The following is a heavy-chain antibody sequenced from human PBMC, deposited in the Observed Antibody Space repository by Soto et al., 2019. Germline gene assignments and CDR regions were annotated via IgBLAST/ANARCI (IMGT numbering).Heavy chain of an antibody. J-gene: IGHJ4*02. CDR3: ARDREVVVAATLIFDY. D-gene: IGHD2-15*01. CDR2: IWYDGSNK. CDR1: GFTFSSYG. Sequence: QVQLVESGGGVVQPGRSLRLSCAASGFTFSSYGMHWVRQAPGKGLEWVAVIWYDGSNKYYADSVKGRFTISRDNSKNTLYLQMNSLRAEYTAVYYCARDREVVVAATLIFDYWGQGTLVTVSS. V-gene: IGHV3-33*01.